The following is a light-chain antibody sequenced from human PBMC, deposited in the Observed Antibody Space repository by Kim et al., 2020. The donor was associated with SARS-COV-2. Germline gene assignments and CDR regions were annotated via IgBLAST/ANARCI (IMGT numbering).Light chain of an antibody. Sequence: ASVGDRVTINCRASQSISSYLNWYQQKPGQAPKLLIYAASSLQSGVPSRFSGSASGTDFTLTISSLQPEDFATYYCQQSYSTPRTFGQGTKVDIK. J-gene: IGKJ1*01. CDR3: QQSYSTPRT. V-gene: IGKV1-39*01. CDR1: QSISSY. CDR2: AAS.